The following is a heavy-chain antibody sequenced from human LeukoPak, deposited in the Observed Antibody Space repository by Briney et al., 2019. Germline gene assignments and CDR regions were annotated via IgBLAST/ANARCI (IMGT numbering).Heavy chain of an antibody. CDR2: ISYDGSNK. CDR1: GFTVSSNY. CDR3: ARGQRRHVDMAPSFDY. V-gene: IGHV3-30*03. D-gene: IGHD5-24*01. Sequence: SGGSLRLSCAASGFTVSSNYMSWVRQAPGKGLEWVAVISYDGSNKYYADSMKGRFTISRDNSKNTLYLQMNSLRAEDTAVYYCARGQRRHVDMAPSFDYWGQGTLVTVSS. J-gene: IGHJ4*02.